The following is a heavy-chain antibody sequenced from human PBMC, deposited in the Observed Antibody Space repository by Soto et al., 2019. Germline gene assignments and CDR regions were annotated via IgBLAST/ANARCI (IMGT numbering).Heavy chain of an antibody. CDR2: INWNGGSK. J-gene: IGHJ6*03. V-gene: IGHV3-20*01. CDR1: GFTFDDYG. Sequence: EVQLVESGGGVVRPGGSLRLSCAASGFTFDDYGMSWVRQAPGKGLEWVSGINWNGGSKGYADSVKGRFTISRDNAKNSLYLQMNSLRAEDTALYHCVRAGSVIYYYYYMDLWDKGTTVTVSS. CDR3: VRAGSVIYYYYYMDL.